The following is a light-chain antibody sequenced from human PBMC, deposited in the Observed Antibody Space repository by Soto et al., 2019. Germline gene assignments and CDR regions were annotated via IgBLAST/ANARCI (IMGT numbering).Light chain of an antibody. CDR3: QQYNTYPGT. CDR1: QSISSW. J-gene: IGKJ1*01. Sequence: IQMTQSPSTLPAYGADRFTTTSRASQSISSWLAWYQQKKGKAPKXXIYEASHLESGVPSRFSGSGYGTEFNLTISSLQTGDFATYYCQQYNTYPGTFGQGTKVDIK. V-gene: IGKV1-5*03. CDR2: EAS.